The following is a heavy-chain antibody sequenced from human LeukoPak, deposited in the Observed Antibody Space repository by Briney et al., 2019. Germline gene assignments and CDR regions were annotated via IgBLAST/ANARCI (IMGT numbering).Heavy chain of an antibody. V-gene: IGHV1-2*02. CDR2: INPNSGGT. CDR3: ARSPWGTMVRGVRVRLHWFDP. J-gene: IGHJ5*02. D-gene: IGHD3-10*01. CDR1: GYTFTGYY. Sequence: ASVKVSCKASGYTFTGYYMHWVRQAPGQGLEWMGWINPNSGGTNYAQKFQGRVTMTRDTSISTAYMELSRLTSDDTAAYYCARSPWGTMVRGVRVRLHWFDPWGQGTLVTVSS.